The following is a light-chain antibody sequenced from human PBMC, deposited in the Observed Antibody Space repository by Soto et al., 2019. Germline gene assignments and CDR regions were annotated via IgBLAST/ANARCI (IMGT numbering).Light chain of an antibody. CDR1: SSDVGGYNF. J-gene: IGLJ3*02. Sequence: QSALTQPASVSGSPGQSITISCTGTSSDVGGYNFVSWYQQYPGKAPKLIIYEVDSRPSGVSNRFSGSKSGNTASLTISGLRAEDEADYYCSSWTSRTTQVLGGGTQLTV. CDR3: SSWTSRTTQV. V-gene: IGLV2-14*01. CDR2: EVD.